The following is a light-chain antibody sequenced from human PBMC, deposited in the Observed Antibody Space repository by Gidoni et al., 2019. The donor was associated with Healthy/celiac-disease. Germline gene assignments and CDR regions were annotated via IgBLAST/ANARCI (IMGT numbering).Light chain of an antibody. J-gene: IGKJ1*01. CDR1: QSVLYSSNNKNY. Sequence: DIVMTQSPESLAVSLGERATINCKSSQSVLYSSNNKNYLAWYQQKPGQPPKLLIYWASTRESGVPDRFSGSGSGTDFTLTISSLQAEDVAVYYCQQYDSTPRTFGQGTKVEIK. CDR2: WAS. V-gene: IGKV4-1*01. CDR3: QQYDSTPRT.